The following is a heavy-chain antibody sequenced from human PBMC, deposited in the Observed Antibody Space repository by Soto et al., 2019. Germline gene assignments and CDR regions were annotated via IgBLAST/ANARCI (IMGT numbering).Heavy chain of an antibody. CDR1: GGSISSYY. CDR3: ARTLDSRHWYHLAL. V-gene: IGHV4-59*08. CDR2: IYYSGST. J-gene: IGHJ1*01. Sequence: SETLSLTCTVSGGSISSYYWSWIRQPPGKGLEWIGYIYYSGSTNYNPSLKSRVTISLDSSKNQFSVKLSSVTAADTAVYYCARTLDSRHWYHLALWGQGTLVTVSS. D-gene: IGHD6-13*01.